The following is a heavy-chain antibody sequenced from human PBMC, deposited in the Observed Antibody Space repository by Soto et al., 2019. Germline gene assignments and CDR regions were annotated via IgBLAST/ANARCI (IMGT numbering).Heavy chain of an antibody. Sequence: GESLKISCKGSGYIFTTYWIGWVRQMPGKGLEWMGIIYPGDSTTRYSPSFQGQVTISADKSISTAFVQWSSLKASDTAMYYCARPSGIAVAGHIFEGAYFDYWGQGTLVTVSS. CDR3: ARPSGIAVAGHIFEGAYFDY. J-gene: IGHJ4*02. D-gene: IGHD6-19*01. V-gene: IGHV5-51*01. CDR1: GYIFTTYW. CDR2: IYPGDSTT.